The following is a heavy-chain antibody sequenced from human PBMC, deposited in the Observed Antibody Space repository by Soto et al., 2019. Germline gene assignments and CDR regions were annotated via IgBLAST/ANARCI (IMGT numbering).Heavy chain of an antibody. V-gene: IGHV1-58*01. CDR3: AADQGPYCSGGSCSFDY. D-gene: IGHD2-15*01. CDR2: IVVGSGST. CDR1: GFTFPSSG. Sequence: SVKVSCKASGFTFPSSGVQWVRQARGQRLEWIGWIVVGSGSTNYAQRFQERVTITRDMSTSTAYMELTGLRFEDTAVYYCAADQGPYCSGGSCSFDYWGQGTLVTVSS. J-gene: IGHJ4*02.